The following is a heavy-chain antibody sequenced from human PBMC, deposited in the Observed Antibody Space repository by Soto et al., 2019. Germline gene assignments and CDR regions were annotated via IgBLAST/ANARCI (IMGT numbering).Heavy chain of an antibody. Sequence: GGSLRLSCAASGFTFRNYGMNWVRQAPGKGLEWVSYIGIDSSTKYYADSVKGRFTISRDNSKNTLYLQMNSLRNEDTALYYCAKDKGITVQKHYFDYWGQGTLVTVSS. D-gene: IGHD6-19*01. CDR1: GFTFRNYG. CDR2: IGIDSSTK. V-gene: IGHV3-48*02. CDR3: AKDKGITVQKHYFDY. J-gene: IGHJ4*02.